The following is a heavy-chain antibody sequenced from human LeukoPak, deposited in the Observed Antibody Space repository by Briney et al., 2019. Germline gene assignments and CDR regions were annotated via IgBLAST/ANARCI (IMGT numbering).Heavy chain of an antibody. V-gene: IGHV3-30*03. J-gene: IGHJ4*02. CDR1: GFTFSSYG. Sequence: PGRSLRLSCAASGFTFSSYGMHWVRQAPGKGLEWVAVISYDGSNKYYADSVKGRFTISRDNSKNTLYLQMNSLRAEDTAVYYCASPSNYGDVYWGQGTLVTVSS. D-gene: IGHD4-17*01. CDR3: ASPSNYGDVY. CDR2: ISYDGSNK.